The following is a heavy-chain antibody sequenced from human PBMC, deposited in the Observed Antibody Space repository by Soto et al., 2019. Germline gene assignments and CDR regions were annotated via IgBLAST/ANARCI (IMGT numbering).Heavy chain of an antibody. CDR2: RSYSGST. Sequence: SETLSLTCTDSGGSISSGDYYWSWVRQHPGKGLEWIGYRSYSGSTYYNPSLKSRVTIVVDTSRNQFSLRLSSVTAADTAVYYCAREGGLAYCGGDCLYNWFDPWGQGTLVTVSS. D-gene: IGHD2-21*02. J-gene: IGHJ5*02. V-gene: IGHV4-31*03. CDR3: AREGGLAYCGGDCLYNWFDP. CDR1: GGSISSGDYY.